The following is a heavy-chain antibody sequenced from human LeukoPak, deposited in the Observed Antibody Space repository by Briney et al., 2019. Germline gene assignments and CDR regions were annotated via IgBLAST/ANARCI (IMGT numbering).Heavy chain of an antibody. Sequence: GASVKVSCKASGYTFTSYDINWVRQATGQGLEWMGWISAYNGNTNYAQKLQGRVTMTTDTSTSTAYMELRSLRSDDTAVYYCARDRGPPGSSRYEPLFDYWGQGTLVTVSS. CDR2: ISAYNGNT. D-gene: IGHD6-13*01. CDR1: GYTFTSYD. V-gene: IGHV1-18*01. CDR3: ARDRGPPGSSRYEPLFDY. J-gene: IGHJ4*02.